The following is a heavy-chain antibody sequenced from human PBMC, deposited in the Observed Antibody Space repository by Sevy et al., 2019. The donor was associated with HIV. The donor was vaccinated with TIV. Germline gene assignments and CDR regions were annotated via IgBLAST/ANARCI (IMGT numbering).Heavy chain of an antibody. J-gene: IGHJ4*02. CDR1: GGTFSSYA. CDR3: ARVRSNHLGYFDY. Sequence: ASVKVSCKASGGTFSSYAISWVRQAPGRGLEWMGGIIPIFGTANYAQKFQGRVTITADESTSTAYMELSSLRSEDTAVYYCARVRSNHLGYFDYWGQGTLVTVSS. CDR2: IIPIFGTA. V-gene: IGHV1-69*13. D-gene: IGHD2-2*01.